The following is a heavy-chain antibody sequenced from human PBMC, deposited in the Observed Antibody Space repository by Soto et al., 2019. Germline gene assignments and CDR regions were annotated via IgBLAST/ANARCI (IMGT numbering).Heavy chain of an antibody. J-gene: IGHJ6*02. V-gene: IGHV3-11*01. D-gene: IGHD3-3*01. CDR1: GFTFSDYY. CDR3: ARVRYDFWRGYYGMDV. CDR2: ISSSGSTI. Sequence: PVGSLRLSCAASGFTFSDYYMSWIRQAPGKGLEWVSYISSSGSTIYYADSVKGRFTISRDNAKNSLYLQMNSLRAEDTAVYYCARVRYDFWRGYYGMDVWGQGTTVTVSS.